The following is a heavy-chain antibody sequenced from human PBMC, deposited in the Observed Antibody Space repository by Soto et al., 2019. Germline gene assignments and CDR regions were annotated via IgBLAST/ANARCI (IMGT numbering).Heavy chain of an antibody. J-gene: IGHJ4*02. Sequence: GASVKVSCKGSGYNFNSHSINWLRQAPGQGLGWMGWINPNTGNPTYGQGFTGRFVFSVDTSVSTVYLQIFSLKADDSAVYYCARDRASGSFDYWGQGTLVTVSS. D-gene: IGHD1-26*01. CDR1: GYNFNSHS. CDR2: INPNTGNP. V-gene: IGHV7-4-1*01. CDR3: ARDRASGSFDY.